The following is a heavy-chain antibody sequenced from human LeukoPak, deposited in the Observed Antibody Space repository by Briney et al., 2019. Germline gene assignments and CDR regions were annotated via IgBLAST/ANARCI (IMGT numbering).Heavy chain of an antibody. J-gene: IGHJ4*02. CDR3: ARRERQYYYGSASYYNY. Sequence: SETLSLTCTVSGGSISSSSYYWGWIRQPPGKGLEWIGSIYYSGSTYYNPSLKSRVTISVDTSKNQFSLKLSSVTAADTAVYYCARRERQYYYGSASYYNYWGQGTLVTVSS. D-gene: IGHD3-10*01. V-gene: IGHV4-39*07. CDR2: IYYSGST. CDR1: GGSISSSSYY.